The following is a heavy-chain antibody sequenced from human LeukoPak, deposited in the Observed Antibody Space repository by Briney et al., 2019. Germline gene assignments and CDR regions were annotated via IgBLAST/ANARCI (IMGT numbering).Heavy chain of an antibody. J-gene: IGHJ5*02. V-gene: IGHV4-38-2*01. CDR2: IYHSGST. Sequence: SETLSLTCAVSGYSISSGYYWGWIRQPPGKGLEWIGSIYHSGSTYYNPSLKSRVTISVDTSKNQFSLKLSSVTAADTAVYYCAGAQSITNPHGPVDWFDPWGQGTLVTVSS. CDR3: AGAQSITNPHGPVDWFDP. CDR1: GYSISSGYY. D-gene: IGHD3-10*01.